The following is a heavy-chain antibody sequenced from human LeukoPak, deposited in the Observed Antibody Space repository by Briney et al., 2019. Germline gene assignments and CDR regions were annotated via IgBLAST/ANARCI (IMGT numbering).Heavy chain of an antibody. Sequence: PSETLSLTCTVSGGSLSSYYWSWIRQPAGKGLEGIGRIYTSGSTNYNPSLKSRVTMSVDTSKNQFSLKLSSVTAADTAVYYCARAPGIAAAHNWFDPWGQGTLVTVSS. CDR1: GGSLSSYY. CDR2: IYTSGST. D-gene: IGHD6-13*01. CDR3: ARAPGIAAAHNWFDP. J-gene: IGHJ5*02. V-gene: IGHV4-4*07.